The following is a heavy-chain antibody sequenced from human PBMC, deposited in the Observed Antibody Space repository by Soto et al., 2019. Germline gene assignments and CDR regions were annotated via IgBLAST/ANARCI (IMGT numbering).Heavy chain of an antibody. Sequence: QAQLVQSGAEVKKPGASVKVSCKASGITSTTYAIHWVRQAPGQGLEWMGWINTGNGNTRYSQRFLGRVSLTTDTSPSTASMDLSSLTSEDTAVYYCARAISGYVTWGQGTLITVSS. CDR2: INTGNGNT. CDR3: ARAISGYVT. D-gene: IGHD5-12*01. V-gene: IGHV1-3*04. J-gene: IGHJ5*02. CDR1: GITSTTYA.